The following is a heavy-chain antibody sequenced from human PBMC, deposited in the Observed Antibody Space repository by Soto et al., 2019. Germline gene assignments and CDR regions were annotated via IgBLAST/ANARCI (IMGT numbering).Heavy chain of an antibody. CDR3: ASPPRPYSSGLFDY. V-gene: IGHV3-30-3*01. D-gene: IGHD6-19*01. J-gene: IGHJ4*02. CDR2: ISYDGSNK. CDR1: GFTFSSYA. Sequence: GGSLRLSCAASGFTFSSYAMHWVRQAPGKGLEWVAVISYDGSNKYYADSVKGRFTISRDNSKNTLYPQMNSLRAEDTAVYYCASPPRPYSSGLFDYWGQGTLVTVSS.